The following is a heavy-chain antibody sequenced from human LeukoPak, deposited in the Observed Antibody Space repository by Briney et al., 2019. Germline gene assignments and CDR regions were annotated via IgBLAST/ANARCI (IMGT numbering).Heavy chain of an antibody. CDR1: GYSFTTYW. CDR2: IDPSDSYT. Sequence: GESLKISCRGSGYSFTTYWINWVRQMPGKGLEWMGRIDPSDSYTNCSPSFQGHVTISADKSISTAYLQWSSLKASDTAMYYCAGSSGWYGPSDSWGQGTLVTVSS. CDR3: AGSSGWYGPSDS. V-gene: IGHV5-10-1*01. J-gene: IGHJ5*01. D-gene: IGHD6-19*01.